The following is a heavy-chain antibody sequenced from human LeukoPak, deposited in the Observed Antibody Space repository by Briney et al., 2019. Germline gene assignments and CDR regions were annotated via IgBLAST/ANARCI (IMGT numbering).Heavy chain of an antibody. J-gene: IGHJ6*02. CDR2: ISAYNGNT. D-gene: IGHD2-2*01. V-gene: IGHV1-18*01. CDR1: GYTFTSYG. Sequence: ASVKVSCKASGYTFTSYGISWVRQAPRQGLEWMGWISAYNGNTNYAQKLQGRVTMTTDTSASTAYMELRSLRSDDTAVYYCARVFGIVVVPARTYYYYYGMDVWGQGTTVTVSS. CDR3: ARVFGIVVVPARTYYYYYGMDV.